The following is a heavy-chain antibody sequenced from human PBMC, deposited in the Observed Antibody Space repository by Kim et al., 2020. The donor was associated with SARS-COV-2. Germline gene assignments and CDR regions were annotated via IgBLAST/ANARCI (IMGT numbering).Heavy chain of an antibody. CDR2: IYYSGST. Sequence: SETLSLTCTVSGGSISSSSYYWGWIRQPPGKGLEWIGSIYYSGSTYYNPSLKSRVTISVDTSKNQFSLKLSSVTAADTAVYYCARRIAAAVVWFDPWGQGTLVTVSS. V-gene: IGHV4-39*01. CDR3: ARRIAAAVVWFDP. CDR1: GGSISSSSYY. D-gene: IGHD6-13*01. J-gene: IGHJ5*02.